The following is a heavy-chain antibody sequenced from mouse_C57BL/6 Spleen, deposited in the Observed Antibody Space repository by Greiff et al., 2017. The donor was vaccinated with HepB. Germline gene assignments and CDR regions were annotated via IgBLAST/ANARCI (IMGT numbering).Heavy chain of an antibody. Sequence: EVQGVESGGGLVQPGGSLSLSCAASGFTFTDYYMSWVRQPPGKALEWLGFIRNKANGYTTEYSASVKGRFTISRDNSQSILYLQMNALRAEDSATYYCARYGGYDGAYYAMDYWGQGTSVTVSS. D-gene: IGHD2-2*01. CDR2: IRNKANGYTT. V-gene: IGHV7-3*01. CDR1: GFTFTDYY. CDR3: ARYGGYDGAYYAMDY. J-gene: IGHJ4*01.